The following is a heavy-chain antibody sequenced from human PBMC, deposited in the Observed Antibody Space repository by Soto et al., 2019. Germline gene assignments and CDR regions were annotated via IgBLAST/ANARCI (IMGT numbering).Heavy chain of an antibody. CDR1: GGSISSYY. D-gene: IGHD6-13*01. J-gene: IGHJ6*02. CDR3: ERSGGGYSIRWYLYYYYGMDV. V-gene: IGHV4-59*01. CDR2: IYYSGST. Sequence: PSETLSLTCTVSGGSISSYYWSWIRQPPGKGLEWIGYIYYSGSTNYNPSLKSRVTTSVDASKNQFSLKLSSVTAADTAVYYCERSGGGYSIRWYLYYYYGMDVWGQGNTVSVS.